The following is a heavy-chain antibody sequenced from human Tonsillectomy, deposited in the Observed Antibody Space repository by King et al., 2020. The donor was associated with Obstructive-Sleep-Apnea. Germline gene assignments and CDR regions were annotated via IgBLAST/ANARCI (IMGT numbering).Heavy chain of an antibody. J-gene: IGHJ4*02. V-gene: IGHV1-24*01. CDR1: GYTLTELS. Sequence: QLVQSGAEVKKPGASVKVSCKVSGYTLTELSMHWVRQAPGKGLEWMGGFDPEDGETIYAQKFQGRVTMTEDTSTDTAYMALSRLRSEDTAVYYCATGVLGLRYTPRQELDYWGQGTLVTVSS. D-gene: IGHD2-2*02. CDR3: ATGVLGLRYTPRQELDY. CDR2: FDPEDGET.